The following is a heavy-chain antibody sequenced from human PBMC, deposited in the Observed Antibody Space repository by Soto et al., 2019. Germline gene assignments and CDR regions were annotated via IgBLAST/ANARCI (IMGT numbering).Heavy chain of an antibody. CDR2: IWYDGSNK. CDR1: GFTVSSYG. V-gene: IGHV3-33*01. CDR3: ARGGWCSGGSCYRDFDY. Sequence: QVQLVESGGGVVQPGRSLRLSCAASGFTVSSYGMHWVRQAPGKGLEWVAVIWYDGSNKYYADSVKGRFPISRDNSKNTLYLEMNSLRAEDTAVYYCARGGWCSGGSCYRDFDYWGQGTLVTVSS. D-gene: IGHD2-15*01. J-gene: IGHJ4*02.